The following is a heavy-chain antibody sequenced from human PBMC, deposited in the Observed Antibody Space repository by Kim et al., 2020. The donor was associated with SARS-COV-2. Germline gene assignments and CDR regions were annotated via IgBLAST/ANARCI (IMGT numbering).Heavy chain of an antibody. J-gene: IGHJ6*02. V-gene: IGHV4-34*01. CDR2: INHSGST. D-gene: IGHD3-10*01. CDR3: ARSSGGYRYYYYYGMDV. Sequence: SETLSLTCAVYGGSFSGYYWSWIRQPPGKGLEWIGEINHSGSTNYNPSLKSRVTISVDTSKNQFSLKLSSVTAADTAVYYCARSSGGYRYYYYYGMDVWGQGTTVTVSS. CDR1: GGSFSGYY.